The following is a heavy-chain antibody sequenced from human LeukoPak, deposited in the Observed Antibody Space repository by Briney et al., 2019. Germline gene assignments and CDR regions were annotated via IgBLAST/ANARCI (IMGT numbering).Heavy chain of an antibody. J-gene: IGHJ4*02. CDR3: TTEGGHLHSNPFDY. V-gene: IGHV3-15*01. Sequence: NPGGSLRLSCAASGFTFSNGWMSWVRQAPGKGLEWVGHIKSKTNGGTTDYAAPAKGRFSISRDDSRTTVYLQMNSLKTEDTAVYYCTTEGGHLHSNPFDYWGQGTLVTVSS. CDR2: IKSKTNGGTT. D-gene: IGHD2-15*01. CDR1: GFTFSNGW.